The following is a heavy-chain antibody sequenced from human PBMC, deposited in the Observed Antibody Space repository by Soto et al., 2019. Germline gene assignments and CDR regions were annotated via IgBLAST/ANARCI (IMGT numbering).Heavy chain of an antibody. CDR2: ITGSGGGT. Sequence: GGSLRLSCAASGFTFSNYAMTWVRQAPGKGLEWVSVITGSGGGTYFVDSVKGRFTISRDNSKNTVYLQMNSLRAEDTAVYYCAKRPLTAAGFDYWGHGTLVSASS. CDR1: GFTFSNYA. D-gene: IGHD6-13*01. J-gene: IGHJ4*01. V-gene: IGHV3-23*01. CDR3: AKRPLTAAGFDY.